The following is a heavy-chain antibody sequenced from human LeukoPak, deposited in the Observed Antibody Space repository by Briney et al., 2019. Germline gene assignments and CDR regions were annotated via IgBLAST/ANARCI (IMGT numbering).Heavy chain of an antibody. V-gene: IGHV3-53*01. CDR3: ARVISYGYYAFDI. Sequence: GGSLRLSCAASGFTVSSSYMSWVRQAPGKGLEWVSVFYSGGKTYYTDSVKGRFTISRDNSKNTLYLQMNSLRAEDTAVYYCARVISYGYYAFDIWGQGTMVTVSS. CDR1: GFTVSSSY. CDR2: FYSGGKT. D-gene: IGHD5-18*01. J-gene: IGHJ3*02.